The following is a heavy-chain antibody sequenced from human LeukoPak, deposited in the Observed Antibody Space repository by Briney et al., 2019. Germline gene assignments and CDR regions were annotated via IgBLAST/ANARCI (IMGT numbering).Heavy chain of an antibody. CDR3: AKDGIVVVPAANFDY. CDR2: IRYDGSNK. V-gene: IGHV3-30*02. D-gene: IGHD2-2*01. J-gene: IGHJ4*02. CDR1: GFTFSSYG. Sequence: GGSLRLSCAASGFTFSSYGMHWVRQAPGKGLEWVAFIRYDGSNKYYADSVKGRFTISRDNSKNTLYLQMNSLRTEDTAVYYCAKDGIVVVPAANFDYWGQGTLVTVSS.